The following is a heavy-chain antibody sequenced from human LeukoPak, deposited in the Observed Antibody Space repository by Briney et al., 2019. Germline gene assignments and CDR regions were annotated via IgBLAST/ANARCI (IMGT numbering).Heavy chain of an antibody. CDR3: ARTPSYYGSGSPY. J-gene: IGHJ4*02. V-gene: IGHV5-51*01. CDR1: GYSFTSYW. D-gene: IGHD3-10*01. Sequence: GESLKISCKGSGYSFTSYWIGWVRQMPGKGLEWMGIIYPGDSDTRYSPSFQGQVTISADKSISTAYLLWSSMKASDTAMYYCARTPSYYGSGSPYWGQGTLVTVSS. CDR2: IYPGDSDT.